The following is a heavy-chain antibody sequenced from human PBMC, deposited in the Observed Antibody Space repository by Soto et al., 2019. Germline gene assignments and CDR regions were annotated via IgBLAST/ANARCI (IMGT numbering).Heavy chain of an antibody. V-gene: IGHV4-31*03. D-gene: IGHD3-3*01. CDR2: IYYSGST. CDR1: GGSISSGGYY. CDR3: ARVESWIFGVNWFDP. Sequence: QVQLQESGPGLVKPSQTLSLTCTVSGGSISSGGYYWSWIRQHPGKGLEWIGYIYYSGSTYYNPSLKLRVTISVDTSKNQFSLKLSSVTAADTAVYYCARVESWIFGVNWFDPWGQGTLVTVSS. J-gene: IGHJ5*02.